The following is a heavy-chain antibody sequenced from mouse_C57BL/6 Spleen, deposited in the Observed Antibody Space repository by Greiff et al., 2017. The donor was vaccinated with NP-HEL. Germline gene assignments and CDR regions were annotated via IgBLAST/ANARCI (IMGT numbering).Heavy chain of an antibody. CDR3: ARYSPDGYYGYFDV. CDR1: GYSITSDY. D-gene: IGHD2-3*01. CDR2: ISYRGST. Sequence: EVKLQESGPGLATPSQTLSLTCSVTGYSITSDYWNWIRKFPGNTRPYIGYISYRGSTYYNPSLKSRISITRDTSKNQYYLQLNSVTTEDTATYYCARYSPDGYYGYFDVWGTGTTVTVSS. J-gene: IGHJ1*03. V-gene: IGHV3-8*01.